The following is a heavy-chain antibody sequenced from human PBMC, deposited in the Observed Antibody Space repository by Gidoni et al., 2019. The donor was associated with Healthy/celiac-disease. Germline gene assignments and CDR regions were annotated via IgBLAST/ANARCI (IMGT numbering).Heavy chain of an antibody. CDR1: GFTFRSYA. CDR3: AKLRYCSGGSCYPDY. D-gene: IGHD2-15*01. V-gene: IGHV3-23*01. Sequence: TASGFTFRSYAMSWVRQAPGKGLEWVSAISGSGGSTYYADSVKGRFTISRDNSKNTLYLQMNSLRAEDTAVYYCAKLRYCSGGSCYPDYWGQGTLVTVSS. CDR2: ISGSGGST. J-gene: IGHJ4*02.